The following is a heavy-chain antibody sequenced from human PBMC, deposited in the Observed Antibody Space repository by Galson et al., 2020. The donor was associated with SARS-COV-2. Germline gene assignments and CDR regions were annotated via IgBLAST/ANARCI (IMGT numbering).Heavy chain of an antibody. CDR2: IHTSGST. D-gene: IGHD3-16*01. V-gene: IGHV4-4*07. Sequence: GSLRLSCAASGFTFSSYYWSWIRQPAGKGLEWIGRIHTSGSTKYNPSLKSRVTMAVDTSKNQFSLKLSSVTAADTAVYYCVAQGGFYFDYWGQGTLVTVSS. CDR1: GFTFSSYY. CDR3: VAQGGFYFDY. J-gene: IGHJ4*02.